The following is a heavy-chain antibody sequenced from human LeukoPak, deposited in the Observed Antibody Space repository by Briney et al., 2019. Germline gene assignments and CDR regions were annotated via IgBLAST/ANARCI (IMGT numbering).Heavy chain of an antibody. CDR2: IFSGGST. CDR1: GFTASSNY. J-gene: IGHJ5*02. CDR3: ARVLPSVTNWFDP. V-gene: IGHV3-66*01. D-gene: IGHD4-17*01. Sequence: PGGSLRLSCTASGFTASSNYMTWVRQAPGKGLEWVSLIFSGGSTYYADSVKGRFTISRDNSKNTLYLQMNSLRAEDTAVYYCARVLPSVTNWFDPWGQGTLVTVSS.